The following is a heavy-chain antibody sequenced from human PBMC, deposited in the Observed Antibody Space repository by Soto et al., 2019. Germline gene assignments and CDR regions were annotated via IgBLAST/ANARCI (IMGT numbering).Heavy chain of an antibody. V-gene: IGHV1-69*13. CDR3: ARGNTYYYDSSGYSFDY. D-gene: IGHD3-22*01. CDR1: GGTFSSYA. CDR2: IIPIFGTA. J-gene: IGHJ4*02. Sequence: GASVKVSCKASGGTFSSYAISWVRQAPGQGLEWMGGIIPIFGTANYAQKFQGRVTITADESTSTAYMELSSLRSEDTAVYYCARGNTYYYDSSGYSFDYWGQGTLVTVS.